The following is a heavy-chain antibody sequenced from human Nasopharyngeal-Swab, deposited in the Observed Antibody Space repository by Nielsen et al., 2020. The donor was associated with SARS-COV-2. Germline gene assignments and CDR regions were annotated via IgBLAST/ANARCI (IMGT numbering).Heavy chain of an antibody. CDR2: IYYSGST. CDR1: GGPISSYY. J-gene: IGHJ4*02. CDR3: ARVRGTSFGVVTAPGYFDY. D-gene: IGHD3-3*01. Sequence: SEPLSLTCTASGGPISSYYWSWIRQPPGKGLEWIGYIYYSGSTNYNPSLKSRVTISVDTSKNQFSLKLSSVTAADTAVYYCARVRGTSFGVVTAPGYFDYWGQGTLVTVSS. V-gene: IGHV4-59*01.